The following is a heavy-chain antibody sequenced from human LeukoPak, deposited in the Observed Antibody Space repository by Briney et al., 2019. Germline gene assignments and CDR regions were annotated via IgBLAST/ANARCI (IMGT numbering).Heavy chain of an antibody. Sequence: PSETLSLTCTVSGDSITSSYYYWTWIRQPAGQRLEWIGRINTSGSTDYHPSLKSRVTISVDTSKNQFSPRLSSVTAADTAIYYCAIVSSSWRKAFDIWGQGTMVTVSS. J-gene: IGHJ3*02. D-gene: IGHD6-13*01. CDR3: AIVSSSWRKAFDI. CDR2: INTSGST. V-gene: IGHV4-61*02. CDR1: GDSITSSYYY.